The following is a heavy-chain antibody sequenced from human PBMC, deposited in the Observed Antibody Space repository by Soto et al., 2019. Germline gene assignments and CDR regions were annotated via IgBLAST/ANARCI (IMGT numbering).Heavy chain of an antibody. CDR2: INPSGGGT. CDR3: AREVVVAIDDSPFYGMDV. Sequence: QVQLVQSGAEVKKPGAPMKVSCKASGYAFTSYHINWVWQAPGQGLEWMGIINPSGGGTTYAQKFRGRVTMTSDTSTSTVYMELSSLRSEDTAVYFCAREVVVAIDDSPFYGMDVWGQGTTVTVSS. D-gene: IGHD2-15*01. CDR1: GYAFTSYH. V-gene: IGHV1-46*01. J-gene: IGHJ6*02.